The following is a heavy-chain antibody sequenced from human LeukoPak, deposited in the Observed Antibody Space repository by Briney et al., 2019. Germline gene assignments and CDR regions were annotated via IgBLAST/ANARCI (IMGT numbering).Heavy chain of an antibody. Sequence: GGSLRLSCAASGFTFSSYGMSWIRQAPGKGLERVASISDGGTRTYYADSVKGRLTISGDNSKSTLDLQMNSLRAEDTAVYYCAKGGRSCRSTGCYFYFDYWGQGSLVTVSS. CDR3: AKGGRSCRSTGCYFYFDY. J-gene: IGHJ4*02. CDR2: ISDGGTRT. CDR1: GFTFSSYG. D-gene: IGHD2-2*01. V-gene: IGHV3-23*01.